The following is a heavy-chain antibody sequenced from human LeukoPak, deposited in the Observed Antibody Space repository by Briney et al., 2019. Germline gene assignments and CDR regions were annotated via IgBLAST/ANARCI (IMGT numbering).Heavy chain of an antibody. J-gene: IGHJ4*02. CDR1: GYTFTSYA. CDR3: ARVVGGSYLSYFDY. V-gene: IGHV1-3*01. CDR2: INAGNGNT. Sequence: ASVKVSCKASGYTFTSYAMHWARQAPGQRLEWMGWINAGNGNTKYSQKFQGRVTITRDTSASTAYMELSSLRSEDTAVYYCARVVGGSYLSYFDYWGQGTLVTVSS. D-gene: IGHD1-26*01.